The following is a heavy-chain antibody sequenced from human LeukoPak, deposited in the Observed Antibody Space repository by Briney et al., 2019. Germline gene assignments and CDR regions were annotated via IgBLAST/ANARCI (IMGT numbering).Heavy chain of an antibody. J-gene: IGHJ4*02. D-gene: IGHD5-12*01. V-gene: IGHV1-8*01. CDR1: EYTFTSYD. Sequence: AASVKVSCKASEYTFTSYDINWVRQATGQGLEWMGWMNPNSGNTGYAQKFQGRVTMTRSTSISTAYMELSSLTFEDTAVYYCARGRHPGPTWISEYWGQGTLVTVSS. CDR3: ARGRHPGPTWISEY. CDR2: MNPNSGNT.